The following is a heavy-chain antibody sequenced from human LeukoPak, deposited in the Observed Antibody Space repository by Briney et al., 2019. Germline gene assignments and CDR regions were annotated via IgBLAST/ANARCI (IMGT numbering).Heavy chain of an antibody. J-gene: IGHJ4*02. CDR3: AKEYYEQQLVPFDY. V-gene: IGHV3-30*02. CDR1: GYTFTTYG. Sequence: HPGGTLRLSCVGSGYTFTTYGMHWVREAPGRGLEWVAFIRYDGSNKYYADSVKGRFTISRDNSKNTLYLQMNSLRAEDTAVYYCAKEYYEQQLVPFDYWGQGTLVTVSS. CDR2: IRYDGSNK. D-gene: IGHD6-13*01.